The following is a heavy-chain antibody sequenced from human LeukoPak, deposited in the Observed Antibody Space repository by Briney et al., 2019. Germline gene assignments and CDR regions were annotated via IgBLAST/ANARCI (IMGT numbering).Heavy chain of an antibody. CDR3: ARHVGAYSYGLTRFDP. CDR2: IYHGDSDT. CDR1: GYSFTSYW. D-gene: IGHD5-18*01. Sequence: GESLKISCKGSGYSFTSYWIGWVRQMPGKGLEGRGIIYHGDSDTRYRPSFPGQVTISADKSISTAYLQWSSLKASDTGMYYCARHVGAYSYGLTRFDPWGQGTLVTVSS. J-gene: IGHJ5*02. V-gene: IGHV5-51*01.